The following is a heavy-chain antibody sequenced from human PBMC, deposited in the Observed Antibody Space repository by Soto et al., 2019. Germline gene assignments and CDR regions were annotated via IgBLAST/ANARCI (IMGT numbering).Heavy chain of an antibody. CDR2: INHSGST. J-gene: IGHJ6*02. D-gene: IGHD6-6*01. V-gene: IGHV4-34*01. Sequence: SETLSLTCAVYGGSFSGYYWSWIRQPPGKGLEWIGEINHSGSTNYNPSPKSRVTISVDTSKNQFSLKLSSVTAADTAVYYCARASHRYSSSSNGMDVWGQGTTVTVSS. CDR3: ARASHRYSSSSNGMDV. CDR1: GGSFSGYY.